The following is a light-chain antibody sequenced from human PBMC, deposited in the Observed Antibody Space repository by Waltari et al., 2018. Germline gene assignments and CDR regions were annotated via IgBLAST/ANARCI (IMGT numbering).Light chain of an antibody. V-gene: IGKV3-20*01. J-gene: IGKJ1*01. Sequence: EIVLTLSPGTLSLSPGERATLSCRASQSISKYLAWYQQKPGQAPRLLIYHASSRAAGIPDRFSGSGSGTDFSLSISRLEPEDFAVYYCQHYESLPVTFGQGTKVEIK. CDR3: QHYESLPVT. CDR2: HAS. CDR1: QSISKY.